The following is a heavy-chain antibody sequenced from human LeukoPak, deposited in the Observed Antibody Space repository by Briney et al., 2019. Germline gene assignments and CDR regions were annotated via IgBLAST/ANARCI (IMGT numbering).Heavy chain of an antibody. CDR1: GFTFSSYA. V-gene: IGHV3-23*01. D-gene: IGHD5-18*01. Sequence: GGSLRLSCAASGFTFSSYAMSWVRQAPGKGLEWVSAISGSGGSTYYADSVKGRFTISRDNSKNTLYLQMNSLRAEDTAVYYCAKDLGGYSYGYGLYYYMDVWGKGTTVTVSS. CDR3: AKDLGGYSYGYGLYYYMDV. CDR2: ISGSGGST. J-gene: IGHJ6*03.